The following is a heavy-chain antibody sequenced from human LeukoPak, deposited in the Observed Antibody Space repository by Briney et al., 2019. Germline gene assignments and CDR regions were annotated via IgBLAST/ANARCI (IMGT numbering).Heavy chain of an antibody. CDR3: ARAGTTAVYYYYYYMDV. D-gene: IGHD4-23*01. CDR1: GGSFSSYG. Sequence: SVKVSCKASGGSFSSYGISWVRQAPGQGLEWMGGIIPMFGTANYAQKFQGRVTIIADESTSTAYMELSSLRSEDTAVYYCARAGTTAVYYYYYYMDVWGKGTTVTVSS. V-gene: IGHV1-69*01. CDR2: IIPMFGTA. J-gene: IGHJ6*03.